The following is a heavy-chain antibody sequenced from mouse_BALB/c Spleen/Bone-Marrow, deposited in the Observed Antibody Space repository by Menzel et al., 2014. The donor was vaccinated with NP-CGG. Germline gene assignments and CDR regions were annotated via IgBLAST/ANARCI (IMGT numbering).Heavy chain of an antibody. CDR1: GFNIKDNY. J-gene: IGHJ2*01. V-gene: IGHV14-3*02. Sequence: EVQLQQSEAELVKPGASVKLSCTGSGFNIKDNYMHWVKQRPEQGLEWIGRIDPANGNTKYDPKFQGKATITADTSSNTAYLQLSSLTSEDTAVYYCASYYRYSFDYWGQGTTLTVSS. CDR2: IDPANGNT. D-gene: IGHD2-14*01. CDR3: ASYYRYSFDY.